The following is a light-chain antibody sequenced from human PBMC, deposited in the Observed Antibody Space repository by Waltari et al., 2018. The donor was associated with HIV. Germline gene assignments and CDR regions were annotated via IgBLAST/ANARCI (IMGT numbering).Light chain of an antibody. CDR3: CSYARSGIP. Sequence: VSGSFGQSITISCTGTSSDVGSYNLVSWYQYHPGKAPKLIIYEVSKRPSGVSNRFSGPKSGNTASLTVSGLQAEDEAHYYCCSYARSGIPFGGGTKLTVL. CDR1: SSDVGSYNL. CDR2: EVS. V-gene: IGLV2-23*02. J-gene: IGLJ2*01.